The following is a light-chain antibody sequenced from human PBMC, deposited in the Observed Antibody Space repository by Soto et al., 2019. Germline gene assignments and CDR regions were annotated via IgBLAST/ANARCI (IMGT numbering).Light chain of an antibody. CDR3: HQYNKWPSFT. CDR2: DAS. J-gene: IGKJ3*01. CDR1: QSGSNN. Sequence: EIVMTQSPGTLSVSPGERATLLCRASQSGSNNLAWYQQKPGQAPRLLIYDASTRATGIPARFSGRGSGTEVTLRITSLPSEDYAVYYCHQYNKWPSFTFGPGTKVDIK. V-gene: IGKV3-15*01.